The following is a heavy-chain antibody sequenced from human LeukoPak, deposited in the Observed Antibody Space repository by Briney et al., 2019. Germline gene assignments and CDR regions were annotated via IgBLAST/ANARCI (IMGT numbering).Heavy chain of an antibody. CDR3: VRTPPNWGADF. Sequence: ASVKVSCKASGYTFTSYGISWMRRATGQGLEWMGWMSPNSGNTGYAQKFQGRVTMTRDTSTGTAYLELSSLRSEDSAVYYCVRTPPNWGADFWGQGTLVTVSS. CDR2: MSPNSGNT. V-gene: IGHV1-8*02. CDR1: GYTFTSYG. D-gene: IGHD7-27*01. J-gene: IGHJ4*02.